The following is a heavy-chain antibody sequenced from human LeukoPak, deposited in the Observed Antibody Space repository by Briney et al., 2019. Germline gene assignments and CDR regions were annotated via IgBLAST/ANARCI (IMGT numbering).Heavy chain of an antibody. V-gene: IGHV1-69*04. CDR1: GYTFTSYG. D-gene: IGHD5-12*01. CDR2: IIPILGIA. J-gene: IGHJ4*02. Sequence: ASVKVSCKASGYTFTSYGISWVRQAPGQGLEWMGRIIPILGIANYAQKFQGRVTITADKSTSTAYMELSSLRSEDTAVYYCARDWGWLRLLGYWGQGTLVTVSS. CDR3: ARDWGWLRLLGY.